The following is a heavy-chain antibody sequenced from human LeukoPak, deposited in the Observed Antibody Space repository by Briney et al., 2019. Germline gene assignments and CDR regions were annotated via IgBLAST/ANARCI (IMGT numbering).Heavy chain of an antibody. J-gene: IGHJ6*02. CDR2: IYHSGST. Sequence: KPSETLSLTCTVSGYSISSGYYWGWIRQPPGKGLEWIGSIYHSGSTYYNPSLKSRVTISVDTSKNQFSLKLSSVTAADTAVYYCAADYGDYNYYYSGMDVWGQGTTVTVSS. CDR3: AADYGDYNYYYSGMDV. V-gene: IGHV4-38-2*02. D-gene: IGHD4-17*01. CDR1: GYSISSGYY.